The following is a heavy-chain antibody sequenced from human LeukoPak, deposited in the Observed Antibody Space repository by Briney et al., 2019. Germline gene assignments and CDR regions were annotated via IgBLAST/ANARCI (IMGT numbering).Heavy chain of an antibody. CDR2: IIPILGIA. V-gene: IGHV1-69*04. D-gene: IGHD3-22*01. CDR1: GGTFSSYA. J-gene: IGHJ4*02. Sequence: SVKVSCKASGGTFSSYAISWVRQAPGQGLEWMGRIIPILGIANYAQKFQGRVTITADKSTSTAYMELSSLRSEDTAVYYCARDYYDSSGYYSLFDYWGQGTLVTVSS. CDR3: ARDYYDSSGYYSLFDY.